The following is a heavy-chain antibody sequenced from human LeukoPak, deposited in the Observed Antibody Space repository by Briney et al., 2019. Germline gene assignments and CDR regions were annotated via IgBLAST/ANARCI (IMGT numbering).Heavy chain of an antibody. CDR3: AKDATEYSGSPYYFDY. J-gene: IGHJ4*02. CDR2: ISSSSSYT. D-gene: IGHD1-26*01. CDR1: GFTFSDYQ. V-gene: IGHV3-11*05. Sequence: GGSLRLSCAASGFTFSDYQMSWIRQAPGKGLEWVSYISSSSSYTNYADSVKGRFTISRDNAKNSLYLQMNSLRAEDTAVYYCAKDATEYSGSPYYFDYWGQGTLVTVSS.